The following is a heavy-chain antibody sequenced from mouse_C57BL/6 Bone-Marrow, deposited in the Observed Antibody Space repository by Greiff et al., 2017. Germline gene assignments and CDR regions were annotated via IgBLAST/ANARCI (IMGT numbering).Heavy chain of an antibody. CDR3: ARRDGYDEIFDV. CDR1: GYTFTDYN. J-gene: IGHJ1*03. Sequence: VQLQQSGPELVKPGASVKIPCKASGYTFTDYNMDWVKQSHGKSLEWIGDINPNNGGTIYNQKFKGKATLTVDKSSSTAYMELRSLTSEDTAVYYCARRDGYDEIFDVWGTGTTVTVSS. CDR2: INPNNGGT. D-gene: IGHD2-2*01. V-gene: IGHV1-18*01.